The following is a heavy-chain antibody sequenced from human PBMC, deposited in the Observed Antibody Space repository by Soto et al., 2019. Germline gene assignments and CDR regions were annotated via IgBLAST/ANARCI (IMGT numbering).Heavy chain of an antibody. CDR1: GGTFSSYT. Sequence: QVQLVQSGAEVKKPGSSVKVSCKASGGTFSSYTISWVRQAPGQGLEWMGRIIPILGIANYAQKFQGRVTITADKSTSTAYMELSSLRSEDTAVYYCARDGIYSYYYYGMDVWGQGNTVTVSS. D-gene: IGHD3-3*01. CDR3: ARDGIYSYYYYGMDV. J-gene: IGHJ6*02. V-gene: IGHV1-69*02. CDR2: IIPILGIA.